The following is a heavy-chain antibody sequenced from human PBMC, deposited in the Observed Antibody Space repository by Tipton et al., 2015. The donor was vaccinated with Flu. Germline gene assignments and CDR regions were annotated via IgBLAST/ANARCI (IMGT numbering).Heavy chain of an antibody. V-gene: IGHV1-18*01. D-gene: IGHD7-27*01. J-gene: IGHJ3*02. CDR1: GYTFTSYG. Sequence: QSEPEVKKPGASVKVSCKASGYTFTSYGISWVRQAPGQGLEWMGWISAYNGNTNYAQKLQGRVTMTTDTSTSTAYMELRSLRSDDTAVYYCARVLGITTFDAFDIWGQGTMVTVSS. CDR2: ISAYNGNT. CDR3: ARVLGITTFDAFDI.